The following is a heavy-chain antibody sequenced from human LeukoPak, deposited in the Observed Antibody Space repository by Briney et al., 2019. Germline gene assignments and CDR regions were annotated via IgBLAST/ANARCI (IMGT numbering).Heavy chain of an antibody. V-gene: IGHV1-69*04. J-gene: IGHJ4*02. CDR2: IIPILGIA. Sequence: SVKVSCKASGGTFSSYAISWVRQPPGQGLEWMGRIIPILGIANYAQKFQGRVTITADKSTSTAYMELSSLRSEDTAVYYCAREGGSGNYYDSSGYWKYYFDYWGQGTLVTVSS. D-gene: IGHD3-22*01. CDR1: GGTFSSYA. CDR3: AREGGSGNYYDSSGYWKYYFDY.